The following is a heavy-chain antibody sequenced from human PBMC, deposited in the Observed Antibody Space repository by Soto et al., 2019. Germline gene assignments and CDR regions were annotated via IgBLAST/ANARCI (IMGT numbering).Heavy chain of an antibody. CDR1: GGTFSSYA. Sequence: QVQLVQSGAEVKKPGSSVKVSCKASGGTFSSYAISWVRQAPGQGLEWMGGIIPIFGTANYAQKFQGRVTITADESTSTAYMELSSLRSEDTAVYYCVRDLSGITGTSRPYYYYGMDVWGQGTTVTVSS. CDR3: VRDLSGITGTSRPYYYYGMDV. D-gene: IGHD1-7*01. V-gene: IGHV1-69*01. CDR2: IIPIFGTA. J-gene: IGHJ6*02.